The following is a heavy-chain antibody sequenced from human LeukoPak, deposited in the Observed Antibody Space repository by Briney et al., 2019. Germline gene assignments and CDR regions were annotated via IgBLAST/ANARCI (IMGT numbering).Heavy chain of an antibody. Sequence: ASAQVSCQASGYTFTSYAMHWVRQAPGQRLEWMGWINAGNGNTKYSQKFQGRVTITRDTSASTAYMELSSLRSEDTAVYYCAREVDCSGGSCYSAGWFDPWGQGTLVTVSS. J-gene: IGHJ5*02. V-gene: IGHV1-3*01. D-gene: IGHD2-15*01. CDR1: GYTFTSYA. CDR2: INAGNGNT. CDR3: AREVDCSGGSCYSAGWFDP.